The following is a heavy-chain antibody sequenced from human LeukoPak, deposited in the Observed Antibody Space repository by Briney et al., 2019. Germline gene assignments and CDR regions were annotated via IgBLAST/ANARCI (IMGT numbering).Heavy chain of an antibody. CDR1: GFTFSSYW. J-gene: IGHJ5*02. D-gene: IGHD1-1*01. CDR3: ARLGLEVGGPNWFDP. Sequence: GGSLRLSCAASGFTFSSYWMHWVRQAPGKGLVWVSRINSDGSSTSYADSVKGRFTISRDNAKNSLYLQMNSLRVEDTAVYYCARLGLEVGGPNWFDPWGQGTLVTVSS. V-gene: IGHV3-74*01. CDR2: INSDGSST.